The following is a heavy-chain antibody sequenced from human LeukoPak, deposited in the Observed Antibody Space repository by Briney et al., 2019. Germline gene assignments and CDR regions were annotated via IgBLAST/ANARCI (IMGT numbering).Heavy chain of an antibody. D-gene: IGHD1-26*01. J-gene: IGHJ4*02. CDR2: IRGSGIST. CDR1: GFTFNNYA. CDR3: AKVVTSGRLQGLDY. Sequence: GGSLRHSCAASGFTFNNYAMNWVRQAPGKGLEWVSTIRGSGISTYYADSVKGRFTISRDNSKNTLYLQMNSLRAEDTAVYYCAKVVTSGRLQGLDYWGQGTLVTVSS. V-gene: IGHV3-23*01.